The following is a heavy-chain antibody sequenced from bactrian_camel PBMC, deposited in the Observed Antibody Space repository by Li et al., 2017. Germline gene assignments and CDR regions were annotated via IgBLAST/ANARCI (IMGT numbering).Heavy chain of an antibody. Sequence: HVQLVESGGGSVQAGGSLRLSCAPREPMYSQYCMGWFRQVPGKKREAVAVIDGDGSTTYADSVKGRFTVSKDNAKNTLYLQLNSLKTEDTAMYYCARGNDNDGWWTVLRGWGQGTQVTVS. V-gene: IGHV3S53*01. CDR1: EPMYSQYC. CDR2: IDGDGST. D-gene: IGHD5*01. J-gene: IGHJ4*01. CDR3: ARGNDNDGWWTVLRG.